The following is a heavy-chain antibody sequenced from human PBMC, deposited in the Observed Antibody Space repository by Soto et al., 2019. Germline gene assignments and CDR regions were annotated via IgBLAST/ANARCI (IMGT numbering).Heavy chain of an antibody. CDR3: ARFWSGIDY. CDR2: ISYDGSNK. D-gene: IGHD2-8*02. V-gene: IGHV3-30-3*01. CDR1: GFTFSSYA. Sequence: QVQLVESGGGVVQPGRSLRLSCAASGFTFSSYAMHWVRQAPGKGLEWVAVISYDGSNKYYADSVKGRFTISXXXSXXXXXXQMNSLRAEDTAVYYCARFWSGIDYWGQGTLVTVSS. J-gene: IGHJ4*02.